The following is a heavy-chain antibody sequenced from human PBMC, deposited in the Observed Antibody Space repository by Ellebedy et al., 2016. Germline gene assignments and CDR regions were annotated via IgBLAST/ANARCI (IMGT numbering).Heavy chain of an antibody. J-gene: IGHJ3*02. D-gene: IGHD4-17*01. V-gene: IGHV4-4*02. CDR3: ARARASDYGEVGAFDI. CDR1: GGSISSSNW. CDR2: IYYSGST. Sequence: SETLSLTXAVSGGSISSSNWWSWVRQPPGKGLEWIGSIYYSGSTYYNPSLKSRVTISVDTSKNQFSLKLSSVTAADTAVYYCARARASDYGEVGAFDIWGQGTMVTVSS.